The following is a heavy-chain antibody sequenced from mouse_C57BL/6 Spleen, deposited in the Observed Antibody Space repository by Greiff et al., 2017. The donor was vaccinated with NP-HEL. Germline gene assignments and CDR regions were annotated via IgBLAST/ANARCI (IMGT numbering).Heavy chain of an antibody. V-gene: IGHV5-2*03. CDR2: INSDGGST. D-gene: IGHD4-1*01. J-gene: IGHJ4*01. Sequence: EVKVEESGGGLVQPGESLKLSCESNEYEFPSHDMSWVRKTPEKRLELVAAINSDGGSTYYPDTMERRFIISRDNTKKTLYLQMSSLRSEDTALYYCARQDGTGAMDYWGQGTSVTVSS. CDR3: ARQDGTGAMDY. CDR1: EYEFPSHD.